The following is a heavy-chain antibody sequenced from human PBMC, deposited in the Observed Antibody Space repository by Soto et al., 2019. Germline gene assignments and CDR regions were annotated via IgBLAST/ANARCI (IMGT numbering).Heavy chain of an antibody. CDR1: GGTFSTYD. V-gene: IGHV1-69*10. D-gene: IGHD6-13*01. CDR3: AHEAGHERGFDP. Sequence: SVKVSCKASGGTFSTYDISWVRQAPGQGLEWVGGIIPLLDIEHYSEKVQGRVTITADESTSTFYMELSSLRFEDTAVYYCAHEAGHERGFDPWGQGTLVTVSS. J-gene: IGHJ5*02. CDR2: IIPLLDIE.